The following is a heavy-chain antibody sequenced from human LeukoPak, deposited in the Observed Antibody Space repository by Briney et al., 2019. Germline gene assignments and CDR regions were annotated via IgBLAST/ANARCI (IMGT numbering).Heavy chain of an antibody. D-gene: IGHD3-22*01. V-gene: IGHV1-24*01. CDR3: ATYYYDSSGYQVGFDP. J-gene: IGHJ5*02. Sequence: ASVKVSCKVSGYTLTELSMHWVRQAPGKGLEWMGGFDPEDGETIYAQKFQDRVTMTEDSSTDTAYMDLSSLRSEDTAVYYCATYYYDSSGYQVGFDPWGQGTLVTVSS. CDR1: GYTLTELS. CDR2: FDPEDGET.